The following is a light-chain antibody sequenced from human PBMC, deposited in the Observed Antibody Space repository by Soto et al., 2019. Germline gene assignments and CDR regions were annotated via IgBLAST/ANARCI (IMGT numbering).Light chain of an antibody. CDR1: QSVSAGH. J-gene: IGKJ4*01. CDR3: QQYGSSPLT. CDR2: GAS. V-gene: IGKV3-20*01. Sequence: ETVLTQSPGTLSLSPGERATLSCRASQSVSAGHLAWYQQKPGQAPRLLIYGASSRATGIPDRFSGSGSGTDFTLTISRLEPEDFAVYFCQQYGSSPLTFGGGTKVEIK.